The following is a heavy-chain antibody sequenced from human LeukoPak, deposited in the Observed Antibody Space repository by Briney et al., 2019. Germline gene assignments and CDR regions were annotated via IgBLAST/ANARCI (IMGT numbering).Heavy chain of an antibody. J-gene: IGHJ3*02. CDR1: GYSFTSYW. V-gene: IGHV5-51*03. CDR3: ARGYCSSTSCYGDAFDI. Sequence: GESLKISCKGSGYSFTSYWIGWVRHMPGKGLEWMGIIYPGDSDTRYSPSFQGQVTISADKSISTAYLQWSSLKASDTAMYYCARGYCSSTSCYGDAFDIWGQGTMVTVSS. CDR2: IYPGDSDT. D-gene: IGHD2-2*01.